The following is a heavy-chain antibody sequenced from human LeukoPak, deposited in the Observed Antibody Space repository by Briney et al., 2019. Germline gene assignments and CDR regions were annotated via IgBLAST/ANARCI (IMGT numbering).Heavy chain of an antibody. J-gene: IGHJ4*02. CDR3: ARDSDSSGYYLRWLDY. V-gene: IGHV1-69*05. D-gene: IGHD3-22*01. CDR1: GGTFNSYA. CDR2: IIPIFGTA. Sequence: SVKVSCKASGGTFNSYAISWVRQAPGRGLEWMGRIIPIFGTANYAQKFQGRVTITTDESTSTAYMELSSLRSEDTAVYYCARDSDSSGYYLRWLDYWGQGTLVTVSS.